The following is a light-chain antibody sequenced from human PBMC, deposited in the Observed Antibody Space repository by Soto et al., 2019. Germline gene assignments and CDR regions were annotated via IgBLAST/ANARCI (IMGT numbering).Light chain of an antibody. CDR1: SSNIGSNT. Sequence: QSVLTQQPSASGTPGQRVIISCSGSSSNIGSNTVNWYQQIPGTAPKLLIYSYNQRPSGVPDRFSGSKSDTSASLAISGLQSEDEAEYYCAAWDDILNGVLFGEGTKLTVL. J-gene: IGLJ2*01. CDR3: AAWDDILNGVL. V-gene: IGLV1-44*01. CDR2: SYN.